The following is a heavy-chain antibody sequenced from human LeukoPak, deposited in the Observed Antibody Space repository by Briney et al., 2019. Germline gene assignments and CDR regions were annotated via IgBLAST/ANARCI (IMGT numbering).Heavy chain of an antibody. D-gene: IGHD6-13*01. J-gene: IGHJ6*03. CDR1: GFTFSSYG. CDR2: IRYDGSNK. CDR3: AKGGGSRHYMDV. V-gene: IGHV3-30*02. Sequence: GGSLRLSCAASGFTFSSYGMHWVRQAPGKGLEWVAFIRYDGSNKYYADSVKGRFTISRDNSKNTLYLQMNSLRAEDTAVYYCAKGGGSRHYMDVWGKGTTVTVSS.